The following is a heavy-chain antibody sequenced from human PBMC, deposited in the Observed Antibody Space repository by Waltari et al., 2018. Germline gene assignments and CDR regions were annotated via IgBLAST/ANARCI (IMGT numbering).Heavy chain of an antibody. V-gene: IGHV4-59*01. CDR1: GGAIGTYY. Sequence: QVQLQESGPGLVKPSETLSLSCTVSGGAIGTYYWILIRQPPGKGLEWIASIFYSGDTNYNPSLKSRVTMSVDTSKNQFSLKMSSVTAADTAVYFCARVADSGYDDRGHFDFWGQGTLVTVSS. J-gene: IGHJ4*02. CDR2: IFYSGDT. D-gene: IGHD5-12*01. CDR3: ARVADSGYDDRGHFDF.